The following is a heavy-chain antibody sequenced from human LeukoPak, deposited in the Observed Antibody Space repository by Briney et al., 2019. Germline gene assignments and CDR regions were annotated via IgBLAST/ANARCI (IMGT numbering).Heavy chain of an antibody. V-gene: IGHV1-18*01. CDR3: ARSFGSSTSPTDY. CDR1: GYTFTSYG. Sequence: ASVKVSCKASGYTFTSYGISWVRQAPGQGLEWMGWISAYNGNTNYAQKLQGGVTITRNTSISTAYMELSSLRSEDTAVYYCARSFGSSTSPTDYWGQGTLVTVSS. CDR2: ISAYNGNT. D-gene: IGHD2-2*01. J-gene: IGHJ4*02.